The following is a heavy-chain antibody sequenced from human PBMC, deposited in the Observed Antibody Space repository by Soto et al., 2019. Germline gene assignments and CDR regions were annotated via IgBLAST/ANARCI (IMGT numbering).Heavy chain of an antibody. J-gene: IGHJ4*02. CDR2: INHSGST. V-gene: IGHV4-34*01. Sequence: SETLSLTCAVYGGSFSGYYWSWIRQPPGKGLEWIGEINHSGSTNYNPSLKSRVTISVDTSKNQFSLKLSSVTAADTAVYYCARGTNYYDSSGYYIYWGQGTLVTVSS. D-gene: IGHD3-22*01. CDR3: ARGTNYYDSSGYYIY. CDR1: GGSFSGYY.